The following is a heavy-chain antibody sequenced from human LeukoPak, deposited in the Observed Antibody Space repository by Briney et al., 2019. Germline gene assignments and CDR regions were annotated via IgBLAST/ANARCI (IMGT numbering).Heavy chain of an antibody. V-gene: IGHV4-59*01. CDR3: ASYDKTGYSSGFDY. CDR1: GGSISSYY. CDR2: IYYSGST. J-gene: IGHJ4*02. D-gene: IGHD6-19*01. Sequence: SETLSLTCTVSGGSISSYYWSWFRQPPGKGLEWIGYIYYSGSTNYNPSLKSRVTISVDTSKNQFSLKLSSVTAADTAVYYCASYDKTGYSSGFDYWGQGTLVTVSS.